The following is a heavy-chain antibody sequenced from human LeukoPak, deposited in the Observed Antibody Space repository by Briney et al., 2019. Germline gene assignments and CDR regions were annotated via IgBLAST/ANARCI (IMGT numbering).Heavy chain of an antibody. CDR2: MNPNSGNT. D-gene: IGHD5-24*01. V-gene: IGHV1-8*01. J-gene: IGHJ3*02. CDR3: ARVKDGYIPSAFDI. Sequence: ASVKVSCKASGYTFTSYDINWVRQATGQGLEWIGWMNPNSGNTGYAQKFQGRVTMTRNTSISTAYMELSSLRSEDTAVYYCARVKDGYIPSAFDIWGPGTMVTVSS. CDR1: GYTFTSYD.